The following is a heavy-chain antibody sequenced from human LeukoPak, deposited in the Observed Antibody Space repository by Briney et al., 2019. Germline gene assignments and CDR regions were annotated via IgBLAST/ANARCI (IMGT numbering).Heavy chain of an antibody. CDR2: ISYDGSNK. D-gene: IGHD2-2*01. J-gene: IGHJ4*02. V-gene: IGHV3-30*01. Sequence: TVGSLRLSCAASGFTFSSYAMHWVRQAPGKGLEWVAVISYDGSNKYYADSVKGRFTISRDNSENTLYLQMNSLRAEDTAVYYCARIGPAAMSFDYWGQGTLVTVSS. CDR1: GFTFSSYA. CDR3: ARIGPAAMSFDY.